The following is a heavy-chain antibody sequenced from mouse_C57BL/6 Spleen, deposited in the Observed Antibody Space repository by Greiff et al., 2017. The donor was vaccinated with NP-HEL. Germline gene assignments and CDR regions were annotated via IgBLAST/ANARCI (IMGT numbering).Heavy chain of an antibody. D-gene: IGHD1-1*01. CDR1: GYSITSGYY. Sequence: EVQRVESGPGLVKPSQSLSLTCSVTGYSITSGYYWNWILQFPGNKLAWMGYISYDGSNNYNPSLKNRISITRDTSKNQFFLKLNSVTTEDTATYYCARGITTVVATENAMDYWGQGTSVTVSS. V-gene: IGHV3-6*01. J-gene: IGHJ4*01. CDR3: ARGITTVVATENAMDY. CDR2: ISYDGSN.